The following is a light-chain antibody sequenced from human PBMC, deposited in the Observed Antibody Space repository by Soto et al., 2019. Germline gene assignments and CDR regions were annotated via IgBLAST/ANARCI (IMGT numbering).Light chain of an antibody. CDR2: GAS. J-gene: IGKJ2*01. CDR3: QQYGGSPYT. V-gene: IGKV3-20*01. CDR1: QYIATSY. Sequence: EIVLTQSPGTLSLSPGEGATLSCRSSQYIATSYLAWYQQRRGQAPRLLIYGASSRATGIPDRFSGSGSGTDFSLTISRLEPEDFAVYYCQQYGGSPYTFGQGTTVEIK.